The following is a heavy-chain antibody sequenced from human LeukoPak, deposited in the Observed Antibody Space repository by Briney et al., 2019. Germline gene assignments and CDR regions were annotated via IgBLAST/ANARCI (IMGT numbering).Heavy chain of an antibody. D-gene: IGHD2-2*01. CDR1: GGSISSGDYY. V-gene: IGHV4-30-4*01. CDR2: IYYSGST. CDR3: ARDCSSTSLQVCY. Sequence: SETLSHTCTVSGGSISSGDYYWSWIRQPPGKGLEWIGYIYYSGSTYYNPSLKSRVTISVDTSRNQFSLKLSSVTAADTAVYYCARDCSSTSLQVCYWGQGTLVTVSS. J-gene: IGHJ4*02.